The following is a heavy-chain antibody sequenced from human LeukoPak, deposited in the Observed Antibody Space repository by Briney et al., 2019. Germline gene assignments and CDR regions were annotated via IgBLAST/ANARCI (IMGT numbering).Heavy chain of an antibody. CDR2: ISAYNGNT. D-gene: IGHD6-13*01. CDR3: ARDRRLGLGIAAAGTDFDI. V-gene: IGHV1-18*01. CDR1: GYTFTSYG. J-gene: IGHJ3*02. Sequence: GASVKVSCKASGYTFTSYGISWVRQAPGQGLEWMGWISAYNGNTNYAQKLQGRVTMTTDTSTRTAYMELRSLRSDDTAVYYCARDRRLGLGIAAAGTDFDIWGQGTMVTVSS.